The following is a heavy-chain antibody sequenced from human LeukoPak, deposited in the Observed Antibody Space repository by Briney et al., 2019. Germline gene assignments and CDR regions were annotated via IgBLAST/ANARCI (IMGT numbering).Heavy chain of an antibody. V-gene: IGHV4-59*01. D-gene: IGHD3-16*02. CDR2: IYYSGST. J-gene: IGHJ4*02. CDR1: RGSISSYY. Sequence: SETLSLTCTVSRGSISSYYRSWIRQPPGKGLEWIGYIYYSGSTNYNPSLKSRVTISVDTSKNQFSPKLSSVTAADTAVYYCAREASAYDYVWGSYRAFDYWGQGTLVTVSS. CDR3: AREASAYDYVWGSYRAFDY.